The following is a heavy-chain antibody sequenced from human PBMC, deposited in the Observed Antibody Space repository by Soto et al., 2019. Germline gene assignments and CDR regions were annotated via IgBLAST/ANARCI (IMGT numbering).Heavy chain of an antibody. Sequence: QVQVVQSGAEVKKPGASVKVSCKASGYTFTGYYMHWVRQAPGQGLEWMGWINPNSGGTNYAQKFRGWVTMTRDTSISTAYMELSRLRSDDTAVYYCAKGLPGKNAMDVWGQWTMVTVSS. CDR1: GYTFTGYY. D-gene: IGHD4-17*01. J-gene: IGHJ6*02. CDR2: INPNSGGT. CDR3: AKGLPGKNAMDV. V-gene: IGHV1-2*04.